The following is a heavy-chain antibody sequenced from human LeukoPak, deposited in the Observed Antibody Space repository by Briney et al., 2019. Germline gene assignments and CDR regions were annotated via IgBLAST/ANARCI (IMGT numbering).Heavy chain of an antibody. CDR3: AREIGSATGDYYFDY. V-gene: IGHV1-2*02. J-gene: IGHJ4*02. D-gene: IGHD2-21*02. Sequence: GASVKVSCKASGYTFTGYYMHWVRQAPGQGLEWMGWINPNSGGTNYAQKFQGRVTMTRDTSISTAYMELSRLRSDDTAVYYCAREIGSATGDYYFDYWGQGTLVTVSS. CDR2: INPNSGGT. CDR1: GYTFTGYY.